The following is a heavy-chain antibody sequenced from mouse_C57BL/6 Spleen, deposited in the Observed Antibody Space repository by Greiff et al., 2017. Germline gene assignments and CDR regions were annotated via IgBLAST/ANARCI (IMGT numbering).Heavy chain of an antibody. CDR1: GYTFTSYW. J-gene: IGHJ3*01. D-gene: IGHD3-2*02. V-gene: IGHV1-52*01. CDR2: IDPSDSET. CDR3: ARADSSGYGWFAY. Sequence: QVQLQQPGAELVRPGSSVKLSCKASGYTFTSYWMHWVKQRPIQGLEWIGNIDPSDSETNYNQKFKDKATLTVDKSSSTAYMQLSSLTSEDSAVYYCARADSSGYGWFAYWGQGTLVTVSA.